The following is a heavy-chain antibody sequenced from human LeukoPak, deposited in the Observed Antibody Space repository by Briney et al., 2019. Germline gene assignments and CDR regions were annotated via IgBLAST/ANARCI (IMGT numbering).Heavy chain of an antibody. CDR3: VRSRGDLDY. V-gene: IGHV6-1*01. CDR2: TYYRSKWHN. D-gene: IGHD3-10*01. Sequence: SQTLSLTCAISGDSVSSNSAAWNWIRQSPARGLEWLGRTYYRSKWHNDYAPSVKSRIAINPDTSKNQFSLQVNSMTPEDTAVYYCVRSRGDLDYWGQGTLVTVSS. J-gene: IGHJ4*02. CDR1: GDSVSSNSAA.